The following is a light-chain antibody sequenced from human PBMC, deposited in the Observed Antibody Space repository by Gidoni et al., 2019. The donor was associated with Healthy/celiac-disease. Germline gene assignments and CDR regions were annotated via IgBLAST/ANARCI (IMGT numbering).Light chain of an antibody. V-gene: IGKV4-1*01. CDR2: WAS. CDR1: QSVLYSSNNKNY. J-gene: IGKJ4*01. CDR3: QQYYSTPLT. Sequence: DIVMTQSPDSLAVSLGERATINCKSSQSVLYSSNNKNYLAWYQQKPGQSPKLLIYWASTRESGVPDRFSGSGSGTDSTLTISSLQAEDVAVYYCQQYYSTPLTFGGGTKVEIK.